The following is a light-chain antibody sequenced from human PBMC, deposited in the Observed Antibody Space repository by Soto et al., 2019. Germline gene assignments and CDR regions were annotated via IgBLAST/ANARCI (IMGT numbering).Light chain of an antibody. V-gene: IGLV2-14*01. CDR3: SSYTSSTTLV. CDR1: SSDVDNYNH. CDR2: DVS. J-gene: IGLJ2*01. Sequence: QSALTQPASVSGSPGQSITISCTRTSSDVDNYNHVSWYQQHPGKAPKLMIYDVSNRPSGVSNRFSGSKSGNTASLTISGLQAEDEADYYCSSYTSSTTLVFGGGTKLTVL.